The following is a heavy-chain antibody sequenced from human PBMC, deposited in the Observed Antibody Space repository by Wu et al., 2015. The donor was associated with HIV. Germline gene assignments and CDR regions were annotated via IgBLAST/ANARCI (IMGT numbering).Heavy chain of an antibody. D-gene: IGHD5-12*01. CDR3: ARNTDSVATSLYSLGV. CDR1: GGTFSSYA. J-gene: IGHJ6*02. V-gene: IGHV1-69*05. CDR2: INPLFGTT. Sequence: QVQLVQSGAEVKKPGSSVKVSCKASGGTFSSYAISWVRQAPGQGLEWMGGINPLFGTTKHAERFQDRVTFTTDESKSTAYMELSSLRSEDTAVYYCARNTDSVATSLYSLGVWGQGTTVTVSS.